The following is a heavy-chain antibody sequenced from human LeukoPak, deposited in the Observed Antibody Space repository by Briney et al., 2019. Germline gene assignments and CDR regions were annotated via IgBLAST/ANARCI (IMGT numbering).Heavy chain of an antibody. CDR3: ARDEQTTFPYYYYMDV. Sequence: GGSLRLSCAASGFTFSSYGMHWVRQAPGKGLEWVAVIWYDGSNKYYADSVKGRSTISRDNSKNTLYLQMNSLRAEDTAVYYCARDEQTTFPYYYYMDVWGKGTTVTVSS. CDR2: IWYDGSNK. D-gene: IGHD1-7*01. CDR1: GFTFSSYG. J-gene: IGHJ6*03. V-gene: IGHV3-33*01.